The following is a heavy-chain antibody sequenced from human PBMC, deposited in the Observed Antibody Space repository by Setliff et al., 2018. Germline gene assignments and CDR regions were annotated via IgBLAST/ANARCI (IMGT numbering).Heavy chain of an antibody. CDR1: GGSISSSSYY. V-gene: IGHV4-39*07. CDR2: IYYSGST. D-gene: IGHD2-8*02. Sequence: SETLSLTCTVSGGSISSSSYYWGWIRQPPGKGLEWTGSIYYSGSTYYNSSLKSRVTISVDTSKNQFSLKLSSVTAADTALYYCTVYNTGSSKDHYWGQGTPVTVSS. CDR3: TVYNTGSSKDHY. J-gene: IGHJ4*02.